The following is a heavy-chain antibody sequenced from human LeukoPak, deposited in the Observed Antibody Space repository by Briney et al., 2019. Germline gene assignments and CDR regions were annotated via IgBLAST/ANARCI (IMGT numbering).Heavy chain of an antibody. V-gene: IGHV1-18*01. J-gene: IGHJ5*02. CDR2: ISVYNGNT. CDR3: ARERRYSGSYWLFNWFDP. D-gene: IGHD1-26*01. Sequence: ASVKVSCKASGYTFTSYGISSVRQAPGQGLEGMGWISVYNGNTNYAQKLQGRVTMTTDTSTSTAYMELRSLRSDDTAVYYCARERRYSGSYWLFNWFDPWGQGTLVTVSS. CDR1: GYTFTSYG.